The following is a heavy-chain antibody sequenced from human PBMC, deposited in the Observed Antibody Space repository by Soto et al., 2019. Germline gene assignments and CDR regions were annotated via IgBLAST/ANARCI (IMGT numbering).Heavy chain of an antibody. CDR2: ISGSGGST. D-gene: IGHD3-22*01. CDR1: GFTFSSYA. V-gene: IGHV3-23*01. J-gene: IGHJ4*02. CDR3: AKDRGGRSAYYYDSSGYSNGYFDY. Sequence: GGSLRLSCAASGFTFSSYAMSWVRQAPGKGLEWVSAISGSGGSTYYADSVKGRLTISRDNSKNTLYLQMNSLRAEDTAVYYCAKDRGGRSAYYYDSSGYSNGYFDYWGQGTLVTVSS.